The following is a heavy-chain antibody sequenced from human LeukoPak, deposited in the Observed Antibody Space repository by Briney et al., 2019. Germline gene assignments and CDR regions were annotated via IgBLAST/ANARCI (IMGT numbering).Heavy chain of an antibody. J-gene: IGHJ4*02. Sequence: PSETLSLTCAVYGVSFSGYYWSWIRQPPGKGLEWIGEINHSGSTNYNPSLKSRVTISVDTSKNQFSLKLSSVTAADTAVYYCARGRPHHDYWGQGTLVTVSS. CDR2: INHSGST. CDR1: GVSFSGYY. V-gene: IGHV4-34*01. CDR3: ARGRPHHDY.